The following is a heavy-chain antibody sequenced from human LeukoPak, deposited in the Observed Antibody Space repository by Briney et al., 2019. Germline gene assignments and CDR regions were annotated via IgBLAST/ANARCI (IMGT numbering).Heavy chain of an antibody. J-gene: IGHJ3*02. CDR2: IIPIFGTA. Sequence: SVKVSCKASGGTFSSYAISWVRQAPGQGIEWMGWIIPIFGTANYTQKFQGRVTITVDEPTSTAYMELSSLRSEDTAVYYCAIRFRRVVPAGGAFDIWGQGTMVTVSS. CDR3: AIRFRRVVPAGGAFDI. V-gene: IGHV1-69*13. CDR1: GGTFSSYA. D-gene: IGHD2-2*01.